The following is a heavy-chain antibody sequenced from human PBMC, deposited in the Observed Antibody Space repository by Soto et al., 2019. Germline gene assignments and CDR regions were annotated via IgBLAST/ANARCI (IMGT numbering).Heavy chain of an antibody. D-gene: IGHD4-17*01. J-gene: IGHJ4*02. CDR2: IGGSGIIT. Sequence: EVQLLESGGGLVQPGGSLRLSCRASGFSFSSFAMTWVRQAPGKGLEWVSSIGGSGIITYYTDSVKGRITISRDNSGNTLFLHINRLRADDTAVYYCAKDPNGDYVGAFDSWGQGTLVTVSS. CDR3: AKDPNGDYVGAFDS. CDR1: GFSFSSFA. V-gene: IGHV3-23*01.